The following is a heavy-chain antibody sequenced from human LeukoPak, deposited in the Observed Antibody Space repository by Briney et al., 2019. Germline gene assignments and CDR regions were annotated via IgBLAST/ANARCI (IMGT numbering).Heavy chain of an antibody. Sequence: SETLSLTCTVSGGSISSYYWSWIRQPPGKGLEWIGYIYYSGSTNYNPSLKSRVTISVDTSKNQVSLKLSSVTAADTAVYYCARGFYYPLPPFDYWGQGTLVTVSS. J-gene: IGHJ4*02. CDR1: GGSISSYY. CDR3: ARGFYYPLPPFDY. V-gene: IGHV4-59*01. CDR2: IYYSGST. D-gene: IGHD3-10*01.